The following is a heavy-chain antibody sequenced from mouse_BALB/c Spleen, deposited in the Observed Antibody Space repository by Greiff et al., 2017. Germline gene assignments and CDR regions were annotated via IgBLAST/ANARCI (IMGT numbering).Heavy chain of an antibody. D-gene: IGHD2-4*01. CDR1: GYTFTDYY. CDR3: ARWGDYDWFAY. J-gene: IGHJ3*01. V-gene: IGHV1-77*01. CDR2: IYPGSGNT. Sequence: QVQLKESGAELARPGASVKLSCKASGYTFTDYYINWVKQRTGQGLEWIGEIYPGSGNTYYNEKFKGKATLTADKSSSTAYMQLSSLTSEDSAVYFCARWGDYDWFAYWGQGTLVTVSA.